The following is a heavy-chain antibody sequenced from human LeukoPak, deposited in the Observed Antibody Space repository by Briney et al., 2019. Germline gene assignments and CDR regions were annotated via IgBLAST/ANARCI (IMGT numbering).Heavy chain of an antibody. CDR2: IYTSGST. J-gene: IGHJ4*02. V-gene: IGHV4-61*02. Sequence: PSETLSLTCTVSGGSISSGSYYWSWIRQPAGKGLEWIGRIYTSGSTNYNPSLKSRVTISVDTSKNQFSLKLSSVTAADTAVYYCARDAEYYFDYWGQGTLVTVSS. CDR1: GGSISSGSYY. CDR3: ARDAEYYFDY.